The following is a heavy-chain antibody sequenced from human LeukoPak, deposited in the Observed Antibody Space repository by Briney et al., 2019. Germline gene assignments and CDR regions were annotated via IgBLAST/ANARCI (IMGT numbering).Heavy chain of an antibody. D-gene: IGHD6-19*01. CDR3: AKVEGSGSGWYVGAFDI. CDR1: GFTFSSYA. CDR2: ISGSGGST. J-gene: IGHJ3*02. V-gene: IGHV3-23*01. Sequence: GGSLRLSCAASGFTFSSYAMSWVRQAPGKGLEWVSAISGSGGSTYYADSVKGRFTISRDNSKNTLYLQMNSLRAEDTAVYYCAKVEGSGSGWYVGAFDIWGQGTMVTVSS.